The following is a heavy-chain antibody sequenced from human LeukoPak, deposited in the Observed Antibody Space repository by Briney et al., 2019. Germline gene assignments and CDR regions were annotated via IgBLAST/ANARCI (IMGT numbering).Heavy chain of an antibody. CDR3: AREGSGSYKGAFDI. Sequence: SVKVSCKASGDTFSSYAISWVRQAPGQGLEWMGRIIPIFGTANYAQKFQGRVTITTDESSSTAYMELSSLRSEDTAVYYCAREGSGSYKGAFDIWGQGTMVTVSS. J-gene: IGHJ3*02. CDR1: GDTFSSYA. D-gene: IGHD1-26*01. V-gene: IGHV1-69*05. CDR2: IIPIFGTA.